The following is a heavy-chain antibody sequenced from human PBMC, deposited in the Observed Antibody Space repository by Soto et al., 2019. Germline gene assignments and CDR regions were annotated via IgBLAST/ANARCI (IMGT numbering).Heavy chain of an antibody. J-gene: IGHJ6*02. V-gene: IGHV5-10-1*01. Sequence: GESLKISCKGSGYSFTSYWISWVRQMPGKGLEWMGRIDPSDSYTNYSPSFQGHVTISADKSISTAYLQWSSLKASDTAMYYCARQGYYDFWSGYPKYGMDVWGQGTTVTVSS. CDR1: GYSFTSYW. CDR2: IDPSDSYT. D-gene: IGHD3-3*01. CDR3: ARQGYYDFWSGYPKYGMDV.